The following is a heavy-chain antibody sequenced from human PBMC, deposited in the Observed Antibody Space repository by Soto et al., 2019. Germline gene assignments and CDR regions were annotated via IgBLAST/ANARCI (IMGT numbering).Heavy chain of an antibody. Sequence: LQPIPLPCTVSGGSISSVGYHWSWVRQPPGKGPELIGEIYHTGIANYNPSLESRVAFSVDKSKNQFSLSLTSVTAAVTAVYYCVSKLGPYQYGLDVWGQATTVTVPS. V-gene: IGHV4-4*02. CDR2: IYHTGIA. CDR1: GGSISSVGYH. D-gene: IGHD7-27*01. J-gene: IGHJ6*02. CDR3: VSKLGPYQYGLDV.